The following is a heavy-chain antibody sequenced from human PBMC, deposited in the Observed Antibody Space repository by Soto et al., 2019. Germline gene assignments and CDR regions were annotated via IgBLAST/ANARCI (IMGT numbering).Heavy chain of an antibody. CDR2: INHSGST. CDR1: GGSFIGYY. D-gene: IGHD3-3*01. V-gene: IGHV4-34*01. J-gene: IGHJ5*02. CDR3: ATLGHYDFWSGFRKGNWFDP. Sequence: QVQLQQWGAGLLKPSETVSLTCAVYGGSFIGYYGTWIRQPPGKGLEWIGEINHSGSTNYNPSLKSRVTISADTSKNQFSLRLSSVTAADTAVYYCATLGHYDFWSGFRKGNWFDPWGQGTLVTVPS.